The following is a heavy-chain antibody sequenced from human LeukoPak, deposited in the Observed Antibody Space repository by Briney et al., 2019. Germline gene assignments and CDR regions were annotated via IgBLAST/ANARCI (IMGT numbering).Heavy chain of an antibody. V-gene: IGHV3-7*01. CDR3: GVVV. CDR2: IKPDGSEK. Sequence: GGSLRLSCAASELTFSSYGMHWVRQAPGKGLEWVANIKPDGSEKYYVDSVEGRFTISRDNAKNSLYLQMNSLRAEDTAVYYCGVVVWGKGTTVTVSS. CDR1: ELTFSSYG. J-gene: IGHJ6*04.